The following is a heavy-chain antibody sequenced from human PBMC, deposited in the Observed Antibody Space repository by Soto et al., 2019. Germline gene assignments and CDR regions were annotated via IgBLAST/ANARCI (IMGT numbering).Heavy chain of an antibody. V-gene: IGHV4-39*01. CDR3: ARLVRSGTYYLDY. Sequence: QLQLQESGPGLVKPSETLSLTCTVSGGSISSTSYLWGWIRQPPGKGLEWIGSIYYNGITYYSPSLKSRVTISVDTSKIQFYLKLSSVTAADTAVYYCARLVRSGTYYLDYWGQGSLVTVSS. J-gene: IGHJ4*02. CDR1: GGSISSTSYL. CDR2: IYYNGIT. D-gene: IGHD1-26*01.